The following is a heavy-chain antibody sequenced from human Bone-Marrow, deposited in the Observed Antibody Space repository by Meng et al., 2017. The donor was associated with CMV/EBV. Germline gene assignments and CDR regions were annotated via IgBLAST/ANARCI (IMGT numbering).Heavy chain of an antibody. Sequence: GGSLRLSCAVSGFTFSNYWMSWVRQAPGKGLEWVANIKQDGSEKYYVHSVKGRFTISRDNAKNSLYLRMNSLRAEDTAVYYCAKDGGYSYVSYYYYYGMDVWGQGTTVTVSS. J-gene: IGHJ6*02. CDR1: GFTFSNYW. D-gene: IGHD5-18*01. CDR2: IKQDGSEK. CDR3: AKDGGYSYVSYYYYYGMDV. V-gene: IGHV3-7*01.